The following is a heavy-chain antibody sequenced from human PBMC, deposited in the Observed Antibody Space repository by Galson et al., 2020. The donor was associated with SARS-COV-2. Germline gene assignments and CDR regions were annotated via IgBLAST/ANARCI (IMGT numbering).Heavy chain of an antibody. CDR2: IYNSGST. Sequence: SETLSLTCSVSGDSFTRTHYYWGWIRQPPGKGLEWIGTIYNSGSTYYNPSLKSRVAESLDASGNRVTISVDASKSQFSLRLTSVTAADTAVYYCTRLRGSAEPHIIDSWGRGTLVTVSS. J-gene: IGHJ5*01. V-gene: IGHV4-39*01. D-gene: IGHD1-26*01. CDR3: TRLRGSAEPHIIDS. CDR1: GDSFTRTHYY.